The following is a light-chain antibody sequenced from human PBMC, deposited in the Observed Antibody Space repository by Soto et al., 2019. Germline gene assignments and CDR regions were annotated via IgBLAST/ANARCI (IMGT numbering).Light chain of an antibody. CDR3: TSDVGINSWV. Sequence: QSALTQPPSASGSPGQSVTISCTGTSSDVGAYKYVSWYQQYPGKAPKLMIYEISKRPSGVPDRFSGSKSGNTASLTVSGLQDEDEDDYYCTSDVGINSWVFGGGTKLTVL. J-gene: IGLJ3*02. V-gene: IGLV2-8*01. CDR1: SSDVGAYKY. CDR2: EIS.